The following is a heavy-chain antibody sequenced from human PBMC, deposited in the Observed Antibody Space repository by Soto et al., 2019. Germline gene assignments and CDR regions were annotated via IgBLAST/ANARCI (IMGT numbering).Heavy chain of an antibody. CDR3: ARFAEYNWNYGAIHRLYYFDY. Sequence: SETLSLTCTVSGGSISSSSYYWGWIRQPPGKGLEWIGSIYYSGSTYYNPSLKSRVTISVDTSKNQFSLKLSSVTAADTAVYYCARFAEYNWNYGAIHRLYYFDYWGQGTLVTVSS. V-gene: IGHV4-39*01. J-gene: IGHJ4*02. CDR2: IYYSGST. D-gene: IGHD1-7*01. CDR1: GGSISSSSYY.